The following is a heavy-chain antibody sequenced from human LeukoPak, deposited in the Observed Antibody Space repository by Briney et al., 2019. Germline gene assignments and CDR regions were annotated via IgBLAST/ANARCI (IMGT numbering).Heavy chain of an antibody. J-gene: IGHJ3*02. CDR2: IVYDGSNK. CDR3: AKDLGRYSPDAFDI. D-gene: IGHD5-18*01. V-gene: IGHV3-30*18. Sequence: GRSLRLSCAASRLTFSDYAIHWVRQAPGKGLEWVSVIVYDGSNKYYADSVEGRFTISRDNSKNTLYLQMNSLRAEDTAVYYCAKDLGRYSPDAFDIWGQGTMVTVSS. CDR1: RLTFSDYA.